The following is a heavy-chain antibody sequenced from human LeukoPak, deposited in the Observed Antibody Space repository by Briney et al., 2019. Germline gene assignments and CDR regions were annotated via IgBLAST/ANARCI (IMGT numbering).Heavy chain of an antibody. Sequence: ASVKVSCKASGGTFSSYAISWVRQAPGQGLEWMGGIIPIFGTANYGQKFQGRVTITTDESTSTAYMELSSLRSEDTAVYYCARGGVPAARNDAFDIWGQGTMVTVSS. CDR2: IIPIFGTA. D-gene: IGHD2-2*01. CDR1: GGTFSSYA. CDR3: ARGGVPAARNDAFDI. V-gene: IGHV1-69*05. J-gene: IGHJ3*02.